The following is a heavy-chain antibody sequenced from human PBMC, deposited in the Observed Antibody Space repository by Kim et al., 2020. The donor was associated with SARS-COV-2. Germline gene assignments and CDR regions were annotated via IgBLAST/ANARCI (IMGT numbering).Heavy chain of an antibody. CDR1: GGSISSSSYY. D-gene: IGHD3-3*01. Sequence: SETLSLTCTVSGGSISSSSYYWGWIRQPPGKGLEWIGSIYYSGSTYYNPSLKSRVTISVDTSKNQFSLKLSSVTAADTAVYYCARHEGLRFLEWLPLPDYWGQGTLVTVSS. CDR3: ARHEGLRFLEWLPLPDY. V-gene: IGHV4-39*01. CDR2: IYYSGST. J-gene: IGHJ4*02.